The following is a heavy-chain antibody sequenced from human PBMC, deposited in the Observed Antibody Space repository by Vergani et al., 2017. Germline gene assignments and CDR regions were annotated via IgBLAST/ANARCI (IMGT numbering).Heavy chain of an antibody. V-gene: IGHV3-23*04. CDR1: GFTFSSYW. CDR3: AKSHFYYDSSGYWDFDY. CDR2: ISGSGGTT. J-gene: IGHJ4*02. D-gene: IGHD3-22*01. Sequence: VQLVESGGGLVQPGGSLRLSCAASGFTFSSYWMSWVRQAPGKGLEWVSAISGSGGTTYYADSVKGRFTISRDNSKNTLYLQMNSLRAEDTAVYYCAKSHFYYDSSGYWDFDYWGQGTLVTVSS.